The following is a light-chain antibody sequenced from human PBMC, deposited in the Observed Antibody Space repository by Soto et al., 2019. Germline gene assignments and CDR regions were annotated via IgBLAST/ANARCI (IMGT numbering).Light chain of an antibody. CDR1: RSDVGGYNY. Sequence: QSALTQPASVSGSPGQSITISCTGTRSDVGGYNYVSWYQQQPGKAPKLLIYEVTYRPSGVSNRFSGSKSGNTASLTISGLQAEDEADYFCCSYTGSNTLVFGNGTKLTVL. V-gene: IGLV2-14*03. J-gene: IGLJ1*01. CDR2: EVT. CDR3: CSYTGSNTLV.